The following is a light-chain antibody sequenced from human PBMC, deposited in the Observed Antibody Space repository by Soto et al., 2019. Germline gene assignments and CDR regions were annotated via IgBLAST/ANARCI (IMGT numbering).Light chain of an antibody. CDR2: HNN. V-gene: IGLV1-40*01. CDR1: SSNIGAGYH. J-gene: IGLJ1*01. Sequence: QPVLTQPPSVSGALGQRVTISCTGSSSNIGAGYHVHWYQQLPGTAPKLLISHNNNRPSGFPDRFSGSKSDSSASLAITGLQAEDEADYYCQSYDSSLSGYVFGTGTQLTVL. CDR3: QSYDSSLSGYV.